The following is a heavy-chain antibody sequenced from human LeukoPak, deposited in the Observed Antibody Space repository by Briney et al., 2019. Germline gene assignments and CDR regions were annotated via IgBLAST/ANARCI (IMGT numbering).Heavy chain of an antibody. J-gene: IGHJ6*03. CDR3: ARLHHDYGSGTYGGAYNYYMDV. CDR1: GGSISGFY. V-gene: IGHV4-59*01. D-gene: IGHD3-10*01. CDR2: IHYSGNI. Sequence: SETLSLTCTVSGGSISGFYWSWIRQPPGKGLEWIGYIHYSGNINYSPSLESRVTISVDTSKNQFSLRLNSVTAADTAVYYCARLHHDYGSGTYGGAYNYYMDVWGKGTTVTVSS.